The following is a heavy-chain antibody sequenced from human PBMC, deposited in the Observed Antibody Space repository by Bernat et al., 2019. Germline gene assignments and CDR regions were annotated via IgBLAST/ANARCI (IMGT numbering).Heavy chain of an antibody. CDR2: IYSGGST. D-gene: IGHD7-27*01. CDR3: AKEIRAGDFGEGYY. Sequence: EVQMVESGGGLVQPGGSLRLSCAASGFTVSSNYMSWVRQAPGKGLEWVSAIYSGGSTYYADSVKGRFTISRDNSKNTLYLQMNSLRAEDTAVYYCAKEIRAGDFGEGYYWGQGTLVTVSS. CDR1: GFTVSSNY. J-gene: IGHJ4*02. V-gene: IGHV3-66*01.